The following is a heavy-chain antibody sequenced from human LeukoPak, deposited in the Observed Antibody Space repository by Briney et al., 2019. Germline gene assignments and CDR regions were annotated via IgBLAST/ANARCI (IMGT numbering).Heavy chain of an antibody. D-gene: IGHD3-22*01. CDR3: ARGSYYDSSSNFDY. CDR1: GYTFSDHY. V-gene: IGHV1-2*02. CDR2: INPNSGGT. J-gene: IGHJ4*02. Sequence: ASVKVSCKASGYTFSDHYIHWVRQAPGQGLEWMGWINPNSGGTKFAQKFQGRVTMTRDTSISTAYMELSRLRSDDTAVYYCARGSYYDSSSNFDYWGQGTLVTVSS.